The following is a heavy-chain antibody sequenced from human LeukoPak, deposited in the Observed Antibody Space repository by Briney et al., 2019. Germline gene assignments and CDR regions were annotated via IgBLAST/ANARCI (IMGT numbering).Heavy chain of an antibody. D-gene: IGHD3-22*01. V-gene: IGHV4-59*08. CDR2: VYYSGST. CDR1: SGSIRSYY. J-gene: IGHJ6*02. CDR3: ARVYYYDSSGYYWSSYGMDV. Sequence: PSETLSLTCTVSSGSIRSYYWSWIRQPPGKGLEWIGYVYYSGSTDYNPSLKSRVTISVDTSKNQFSLNLTSVTAADTAVYYCARVYYYDSSGYYWSSYGMDVWGQGTTVTVSS.